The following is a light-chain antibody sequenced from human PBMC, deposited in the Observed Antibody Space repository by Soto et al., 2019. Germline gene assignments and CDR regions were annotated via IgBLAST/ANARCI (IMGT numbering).Light chain of an antibody. CDR2: DAS. CDR1: QSISSW. CDR3: QQYYNYLFT. J-gene: IGKJ2*01. V-gene: IGKV1-5*01. Sequence: DIQMTQSPSTLSASVGDRVTITCRASQSISSWLAWYQQKPGKAPKLLIYDASSLESGVRSRFSGSESGTEFTLTISSLQPDDFATYYCQQYYNYLFTFGQGTKLEIK.